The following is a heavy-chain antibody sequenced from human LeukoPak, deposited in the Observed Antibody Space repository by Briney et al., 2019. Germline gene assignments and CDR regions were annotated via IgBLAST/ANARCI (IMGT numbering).Heavy chain of an antibody. CDR3: ARGNYDSSGYYSPSYWYFDL. CDR2: IYYSGST. Sequence: PSETLSLTCTVSGGSISSYYWSWIRQPPGKGLEWIGYIYYSGSTNYNPSLKSRVTISVDTSKNQISLKLSSVTAADTAVYHCARGNYDSSGYYSPSYWYFDLWGRGTLVTVSS. D-gene: IGHD3-22*01. CDR1: GGSISSYY. J-gene: IGHJ2*01. V-gene: IGHV4-59*01.